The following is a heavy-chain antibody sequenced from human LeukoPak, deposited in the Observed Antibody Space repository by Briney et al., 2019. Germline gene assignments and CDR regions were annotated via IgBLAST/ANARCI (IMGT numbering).Heavy chain of an antibody. CDR2: IKPDGSVT. J-gene: IGHJ6*02. V-gene: IGHV3-7*01. CDR1: GFTFSTFW. Sequence: GGSLRLSCAGSGFTFSTFWMSWAGRPPGRGLEWVASIKPDGSVTHYVDSVKGRFTISRDNAKNSVYLQMNSLRAEDAALYYCARKNGMDVWGQGTTVTVSS. CDR3: ARKNGMDV.